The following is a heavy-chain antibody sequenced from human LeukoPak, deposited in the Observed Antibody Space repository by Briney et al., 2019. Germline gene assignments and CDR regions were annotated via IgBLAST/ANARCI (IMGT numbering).Heavy chain of an antibody. CDR2: INHSGST. CDR1: GGSFSGYY. J-gene: IGHJ4*02. V-gene: IGHV4-34*01. CDR3: ARRHTTVVNDFDY. Sequence: SETLSLTCTVYGGSFSGYYWSWIRQPPGKGLEWIGEINHSGSTNYNPSLKSRVTISVDTSKNQFSPKLISVTAADTAVYYCARRHTTVVNDFDYWGQGTLVTVSS. D-gene: IGHD4-23*01.